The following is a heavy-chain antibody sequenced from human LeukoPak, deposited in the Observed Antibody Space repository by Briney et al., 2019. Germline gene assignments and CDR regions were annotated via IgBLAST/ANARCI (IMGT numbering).Heavy chain of an antibody. CDR2: ISPIFGTA. CDR3: ARDYGYGDYYFDY. D-gene: IGHD4-17*01. CDR1: GGTFSSYA. V-gene: IGHV1-69*06. Sequence: GASVTVSCKASGGTFSSYAISWVRQAPGQGLERMGGISPIFGTANYAQKFQGRVTITADKSTSTAYMELSSLRSEDTAVYYCARDYGYGDYYFDYWGQGTLVTVSS. J-gene: IGHJ4*02.